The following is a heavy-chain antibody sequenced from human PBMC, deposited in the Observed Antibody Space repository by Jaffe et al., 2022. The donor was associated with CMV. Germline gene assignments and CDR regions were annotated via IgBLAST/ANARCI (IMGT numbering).Heavy chain of an antibody. CDR3: AKSDLPPWPAYFQH. J-gene: IGHJ1*01. Sequence: QVQLVESGGGVVQPGRSLRLSCAASGFTFSSYGMHWVRQAPGKGLEWVAVISYDGSNKYYADSVKGRFTISRDNSKNTLYLQMNSLRAEDTAVYYCAKSDLPPWPAYFQHWGQGTLVTVSS. CDR1: GFTFSSYG. V-gene: IGHV3-30*18. CDR2: ISYDGSNK.